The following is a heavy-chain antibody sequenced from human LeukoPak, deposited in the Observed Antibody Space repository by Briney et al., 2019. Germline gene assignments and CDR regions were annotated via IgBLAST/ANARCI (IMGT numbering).Heavy chain of an antibody. CDR2: IYSGGST. V-gene: IGHV3-53*01. CDR1: GSTVSSNY. J-gene: IGHJ5*02. CDR3: ARATKSGWTNWFDP. Sequence: GGSLRLSCAASGSTVSSNYMSWVRQAPGKGLEWVSVIYSGGSTYYADSVKGRFTISRDNSKNTLYLQMNSLRAEDTAVYYCARATKSGWTNWFDPWGQGTLVTVSS. D-gene: IGHD6-19*01.